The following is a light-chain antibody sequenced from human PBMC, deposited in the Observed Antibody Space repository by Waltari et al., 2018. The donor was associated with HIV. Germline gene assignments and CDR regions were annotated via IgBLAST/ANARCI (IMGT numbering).Light chain of an antibody. V-gene: IGLV2-8*01. J-gene: IGLJ3*02. Sequence: QSALTQPPSASGSPGQSVTISCTGTSSDVGGYTYVSWYQQHPGRAPKLMIFDVSKRPSGVPDRSSGSKSVNTASLTISALQPEDEADYYCKSYMGSLRWVFGGGTKLTVL. CDR1: SSDVGGYTY. CDR3: KSYMGSLRWV. CDR2: DVS.